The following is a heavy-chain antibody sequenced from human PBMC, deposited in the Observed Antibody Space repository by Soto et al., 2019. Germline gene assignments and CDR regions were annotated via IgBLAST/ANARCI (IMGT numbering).Heavy chain of an antibody. Sequence: GGSLRPSCSAPGFTFSSYDMHWVRQATGKGLEWVSAIGTAGDTYYPGSVKGRFTISRENAKNSLYLQMNSLRAGDTAVYYCAREQQLGAFDIWGQGTMVTVSS. J-gene: IGHJ3*02. D-gene: IGHD6-13*01. V-gene: IGHV3-13*01. CDR2: IGTAGDT. CDR3: AREQQLGAFDI. CDR1: GFTFSSYD.